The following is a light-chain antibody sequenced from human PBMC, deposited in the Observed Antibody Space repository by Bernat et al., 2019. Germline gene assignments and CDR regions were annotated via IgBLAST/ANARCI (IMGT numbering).Light chain of an antibody. Sequence: SYVLTQPPSVSVAPGKTARITCGGNNIENKNVHWYQHKPGQAPVLVISHDTDRPSGIPDRFSGSNSGNTATLSISRVEAGDEADYFCQVYDSSTYHYDFGTGTKVTVL. CDR3: QVYDSSTYHYD. V-gene: IGLV3-21*04. CDR2: HDT. J-gene: IGLJ1*01. CDR1: NIENKN.